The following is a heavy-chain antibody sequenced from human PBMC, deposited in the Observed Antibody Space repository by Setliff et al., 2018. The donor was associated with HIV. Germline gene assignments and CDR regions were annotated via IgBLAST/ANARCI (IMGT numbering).Heavy chain of an antibody. V-gene: IGHV3-9*01. D-gene: IGHD6-19*01. CDR2: ISWKSGSI. J-gene: IGHJ3*02. CDR3: AKDKSSGWDAFDI. Sequence: PGGSLRLSCAASGFTFDDYAMHWVRQAPGKGLEWVSGISWKSGSIGYADSVKGRFTISRDNAKNSLYLQMNSLRAEDTALYYCAKDKSSGWDAFDIWGQGTMVTVSS. CDR1: GFTFDDYA.